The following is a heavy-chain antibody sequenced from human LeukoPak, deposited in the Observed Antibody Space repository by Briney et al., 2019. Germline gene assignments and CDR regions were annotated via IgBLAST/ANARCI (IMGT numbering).Heavy chain of an antibody. V-gene: IGHV4-34*01. CDR2: INHSGST. Sequence: SETLSVTCAVYGGSFSGYYWSWIRQPPGKGLEWIGEINHSGSTNYNPSLKSRVTISVDTSKNQFSLKLSSVTAADTAVYYCARIPYDYVWGSINYWGQGTLVTVSS. J-gene: IGHJ4*02. CDR3: ARIPYDYVWGSINY. D-gene: IGHD3-16*01. CDR1: GGSFSGYY.